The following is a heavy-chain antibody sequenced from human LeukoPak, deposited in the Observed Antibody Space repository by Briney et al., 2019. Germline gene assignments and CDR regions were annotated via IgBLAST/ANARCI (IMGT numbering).Heavy chain of an antibody. CDR2: ISTYNGNT. Sequence: ASVKVSCKASGYTFTSYSINWVRQAPGQGLERMGWISTYNGNTNYAQKLQGRVTMTTDTSTSTAYMELRSLGSDDTAVYCAKDRWRDGSSSFDNWGQGTLVTVSS. CDR1: GYTFTSYS. CDR3: AKDRWRDGSSSFDN. D-gene: IGHD6-6*01. J-gene: IGHJ4*02. V-gene: IGHV1-18*01.